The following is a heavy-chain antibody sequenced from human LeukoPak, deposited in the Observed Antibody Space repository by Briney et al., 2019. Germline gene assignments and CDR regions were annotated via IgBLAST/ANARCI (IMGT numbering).Heavy chain of an antibody. J-gene: IGHJ5*02. Sequence: ASVKVSCKASGYTFTGYYMHWVRQAPGQGVEWMGWINPNSGGTNYPQTFQGSVTMPRDTSISTAYMELSRLRSDDTAVYYCARPLDTIFGVVTWFDPWGQGTLVTVSS. CDR2: INPNSGGT. CDR3: ARPLDTIFGVVTWFDP. V-gene: IGHV1-2*02. D-gene: IGHD3-3*01. CDR1: GYTFTGYY.